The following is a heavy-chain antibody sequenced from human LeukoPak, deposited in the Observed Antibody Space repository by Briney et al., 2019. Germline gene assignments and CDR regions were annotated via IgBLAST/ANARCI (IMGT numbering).Heavy chain of an antibody. V-gene: IGHV4-59*01. D-gene: IGHD2-21*02. Sequence: SETLSLTCTVSGGSTSSYYWSWIRQPPGRGLEWIGSIYSTGTTNYIPSLKSRVTISVDTSKNQFSLNLSSVTAADTAVYYCARTLYCGGGCYYFDSWGQGTLVTVSS. J-gene: IGHJ4*02. CDR2: IYSTGTT. CDR3: ARTLYCGGGCYYFDS. CDR1: GGSTSSYY.